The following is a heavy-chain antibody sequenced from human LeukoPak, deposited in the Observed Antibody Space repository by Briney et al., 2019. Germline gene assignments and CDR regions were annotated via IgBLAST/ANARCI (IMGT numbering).Heavy chain of an antibody. CDR3: ARHGGHHDSSGLDY. J-gene: IGHJ4*02. V-gene: IGHV4-4*02. Sequence: PSGTLSLTCAVSGDSITSINWWNWVRQPPGKGLEWIGSIYYSGSTYYNPSLKSRVTISVDTSKNQFSLKLSSVTAADTAVYYCARHGGHHDSSGLDYWGQGTLVTVSS. D-gene: IGHD6-19*01. CDR1: GDSITSINW. CDR2: IYYSGST.